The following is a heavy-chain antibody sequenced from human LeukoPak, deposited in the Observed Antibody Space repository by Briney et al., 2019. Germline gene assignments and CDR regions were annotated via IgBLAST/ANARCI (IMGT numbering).Heavy chain of an antibody. CDR3: ARDTAMGRAPDY. CDR1: GFSLSNSN. V-gene: IGHV3-48*01. CDR2: ISSSSSTI. Sequence: GGSLRLSCAASGFSLSNSNMNWVRQAPGKGLEWVSFISSSSSTIYYADSVKGRFTISRDNAKNSLYLQMNSLRAEDTALYYCARDTAMGRAPDYWGQGTLVTVSS. D-gene: IGHD5-18*01. J-gene: IGHJ4*02.